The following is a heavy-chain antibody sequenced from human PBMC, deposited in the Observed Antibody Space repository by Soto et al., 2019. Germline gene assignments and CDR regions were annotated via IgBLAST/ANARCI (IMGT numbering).Heavy chain of an antibody. CDR1: GYTFTSYY. V-gene: IGHV1-46*01. D-gene: IGHD3-22*01. Sequence: QVQLVQSGAEVKKPGASVKVSCKASGYTFTSYYMHWVRQAPGQGLEWMGIINPSGGSTSYAQKFQGRVTMTRDTSTSTVYMDLSSLRSEDTAVYYCESNVVVVADYYDSSGYYLGYWGQGTLVTVSS. CDR3: ESNVVVVADYYDSSGYYLGY. CDR2: INPSGGST. J-gene: IGHJ4*02.